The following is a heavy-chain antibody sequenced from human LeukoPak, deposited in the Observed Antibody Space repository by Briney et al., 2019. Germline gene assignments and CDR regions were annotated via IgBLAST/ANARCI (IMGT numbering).Heavy chain of an antibody. D-gene: IGHD6-13*01. Sequence: PSETLSLTCTVSGGSISSYYWSWIRQPPGKGLEWIGEINHSGSTNYNPSLKSRVTISVDTSKNQFSLKLSSVTAADTAVYYCARVRGPYLTPQYSSSWYVSGFDYWGQGTLVTVSS. CDR1: GGSISSYY. V-gene: IGHV4-34*01. CDR3: ARVRGPYLTPQYSSSWYVSGFDY. CDR2: INHSGST. J-gene: IGHJ4*02.